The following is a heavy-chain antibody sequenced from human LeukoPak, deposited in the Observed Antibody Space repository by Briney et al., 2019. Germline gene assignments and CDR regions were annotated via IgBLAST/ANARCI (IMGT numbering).Heavy chain of an antibody. CDR1: GXTFSSSA. CDR3: AKANPTPRGVNFDY. CDR2: INGGAGGT. Sequence: GGSLRLSCAASGXTFSSSALSWVRQAPGKGLEWLSTINGGAGGTYYADSVTGRFTISSDTSQNTLYLQMNSLRIEDTAVYYCAKANPTPRGVNFDYWGQGTLVTVSS. D-gene: IGHD3-10*01. V-gene: IGHV3-23*01. J-gene: IGHJ4*02.